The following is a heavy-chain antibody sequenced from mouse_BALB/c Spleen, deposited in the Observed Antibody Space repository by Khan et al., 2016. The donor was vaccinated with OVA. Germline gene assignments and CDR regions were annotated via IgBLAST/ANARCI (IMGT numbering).Heavy chain of an antibody. D-gene: IGHD2-1*01. Sequence: QVQLKQSGAELMKPGASVKISCKATGYIFSSYWIEWVQQRPGHGLEWIGEILPGSGTTNYNEKFKGKATFTAETSSNTAYMQLSSLTSEDSAVYYCARYGNHWNFDDWGAGTTVTVSS. CDR3: ARYGNHWNFDD. CDR2: ILPGSGTT. J-gene: IGHJ1*01. V-gene: IGHV1-9*01. CDR1: GYIFSSYW.